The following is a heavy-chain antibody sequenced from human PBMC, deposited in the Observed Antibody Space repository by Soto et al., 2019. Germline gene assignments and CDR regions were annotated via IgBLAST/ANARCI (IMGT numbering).Heavy chain of an antibody. CDR3: ARSGGGHTVTAPFDY. V-gene: IGHV3-74*01. Sequence: GGSLRLSCAASGFTFSSYWMHWVRQAPGKGLVWVSRINSDGSSTSYADSVKGRFTISRDNAKNTLYLQMNSLRAEDTAVYYCARSGGGHTVTAPFDYWGQGTLVTVSS. CDR1: GFTFSSYW. CDR2: INSDGSST. D-gene: IGHD4-4*01. J-gene: IGHJ4*02.